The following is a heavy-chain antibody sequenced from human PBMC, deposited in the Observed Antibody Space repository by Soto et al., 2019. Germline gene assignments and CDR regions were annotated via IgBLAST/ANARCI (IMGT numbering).Heavy chain of an antibody. CDR3: ARTGAHHDAFDI. Sequence: QVQLVQSGAEVKKPGSSVKVSCKASGGTFSSYTISWVRQAPGQGLEWMGRIIPILGIANYAQKFQGRGTITEEKSTSTAYMELSSLRSEETAVYYCARTGAHHDAFDIWGQGTMVTVSS. V-gene: IGHV1-69*02. CDR1: GGTFSSYT. J-gene: IGHJ3*02. D-gene: IGHD7-27*01. CDR2: IIPILGIA.